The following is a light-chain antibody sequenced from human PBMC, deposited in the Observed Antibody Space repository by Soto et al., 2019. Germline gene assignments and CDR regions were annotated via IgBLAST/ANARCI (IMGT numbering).Light chain of an antibody. CDR3: SSYTSSVTLV. CDR2: EVS. J-gene: IGLJ2*01. V-gene: IGLV2-14*01. Sequence: QSALTQPASVSGSPGQSITISCTGTSSDVGGYNFVSWYQQHPGKAPKLMIYEVSNRPSGVSYRFSGSKSGNTASLTISVLQAEDEADYYCSSYTSSVTLVFGGGTKLTVL. CDR1: SSDVGGYNF.